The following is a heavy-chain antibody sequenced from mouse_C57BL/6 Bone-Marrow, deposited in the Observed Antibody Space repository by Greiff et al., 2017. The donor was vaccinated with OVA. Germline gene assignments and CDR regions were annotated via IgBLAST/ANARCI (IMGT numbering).Heavy chain of an antibody. CDR1: GYTFTSYG. Sequence: VQLQQSGAELARPGASVKLPCKASGYTFTSYGISWVKQRTGQGLEWIGEIYPRSGNTYYNEKFKGKATLTADKSSSTAYMELRSLTSEDSAVYYCARREGDYFDYWGQGTTLTVSS. J-gene: IGHJ2*01. CDR2: IYPRSGNT. CDR3: ARREGDYFDY. V-gene: IGHV1-81*01.